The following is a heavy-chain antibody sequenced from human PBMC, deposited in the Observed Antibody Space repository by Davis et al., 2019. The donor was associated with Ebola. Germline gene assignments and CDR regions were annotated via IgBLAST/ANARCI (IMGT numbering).Heavy chain of an antibody. Sequence: MPGGSLRLSCTVSGGSISSSSYYWGWIRQPPGKGLEWIGSIYYSGSTYYNPSLKSRVTISVDTSKNQFSLKLSSVTAADTAVYYCARTDSFRAFDIWGQGTMVTVSS. CDR1: GGSISSSSYY. V-gene: IGHV4-39*01. D-gene: IGHD2-15*01. CDR3: ARTDSFRAFDI. J-gene: IGHJ3*02. CDR2: IYYSGST.